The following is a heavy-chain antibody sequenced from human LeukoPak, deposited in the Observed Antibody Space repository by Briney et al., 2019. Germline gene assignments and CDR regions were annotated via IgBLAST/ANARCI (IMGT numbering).Heavy chain of an antibody. CDR2: ISYDGSNK. D-gene: IGHD3-10*01. CDR3: AKSHYRGFGELFSNFDY. V-gene: IGHV3-30*18. Sequence: GRSLRLSCAASGFTFRSYGMHWVRQAPGKGLEWVAVISYDGSNKYYADSVKGRFTISRDNSKNTLYLQMNSLRAEDTAVYYCAKSHYRGFGELFSNFDYWGQGTLVTVSS. CDR1: GFTFRSYG. J-gene: IGHJ4*02.